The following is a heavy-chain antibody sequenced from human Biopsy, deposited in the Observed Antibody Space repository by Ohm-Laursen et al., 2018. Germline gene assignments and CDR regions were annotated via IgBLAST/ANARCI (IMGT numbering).Heavy chain of an antibody. CDR1: GVSITAYY. J-gene: IGHJ6*02. CDR3: ARMDCSGGSCHYYSYGMDV. Sequence: SETLSLTCTVSGVSITAYYWSWIRQPPGKGLECIGNIHHSGSTNYNPSLKSRLTISVDTSKNQFSLKLSSETAADTAVYYCARMDCSGGSCHYYSYGMDVWGQGTTVTVSS. V-gene: IGHV4-4*09. D-gene: IGHD2-15*01. CDR2: IHHSGST.